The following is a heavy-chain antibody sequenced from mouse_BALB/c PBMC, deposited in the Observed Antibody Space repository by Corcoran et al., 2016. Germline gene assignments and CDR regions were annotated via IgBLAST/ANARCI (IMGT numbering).Heavy chain of an antibody. CDR3: ARGDTTAKYYAMDY. D-gene: IGHD1-2*01. CDR2: ISYDGSN. CDR1: GYSITSGYY. Sequence: DVQLQESGPGLVKPSQSLSLTCSVTGYSITSGYYWNWIRQFPGNKLEWMGYISYDGSNNYNPSLKNRISITRDTSKNQFFLKLNSVTTEDTATYYCARGDTTAKYYAMDYWGQGTSVTVSS. V-gene: IGHV3-6*02. J-gene: IGHJ4*01.